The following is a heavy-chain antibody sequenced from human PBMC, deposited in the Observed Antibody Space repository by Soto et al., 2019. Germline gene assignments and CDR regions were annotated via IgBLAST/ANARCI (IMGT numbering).Heavy chain of an antibody. CDR2: ISYDGSNK. CDR3: AKHQSNGSPDY. Sequence: GASLRLSSAASGLTFRTYGMHWVRQAPGKGLEWVAIISYDGSNKYYADSVKGRFTISRDNAKNTLYLQMNSLSAEDTAVFYCAKHQSNGSPDYWGQGT. J-gene: IGHJ4*02. CDR1: GLTFRTYG. V-gene: IGHV3-30*18. D-gene: IGHD2-8*01.